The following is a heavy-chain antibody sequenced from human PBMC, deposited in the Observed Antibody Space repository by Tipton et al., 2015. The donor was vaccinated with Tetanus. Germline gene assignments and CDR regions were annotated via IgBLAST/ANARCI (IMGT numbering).Heavy chain of an antibody. CDR2: IYPGDSDI. CDR1: GYSFTTYW. D-gene: IGHD2-21*02. J-gene: IGHJ4*02. Sequence: QLVQSGAEVRKPGESLKISCKGSGYSFTTYWIAWVRQLPGKGLEWMGIIYPGDSDIRYGPSFQGQVTISADNSVTTAYLRWRSLRASDTAIYYCARAVTGTLNPFYSDYWGQGTLVSVSS. CDR3: ARAVTGTLNPFYSDY. V-gene: IGHV5-51*01.